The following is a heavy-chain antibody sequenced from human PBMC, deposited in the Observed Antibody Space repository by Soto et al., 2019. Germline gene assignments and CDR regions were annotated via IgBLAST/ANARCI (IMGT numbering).Heavy chain of an antibody. Sequence: QVELVQSGAEVKKPGSSVKVSCQASEDTFRNYAISWVRQAPGQGLEWMGGIIPIFGTANYAQKFQGRVTITADTSANTVYLELSSLRSEDTAVYFCARDWPDTYCGGDCPLGYYYHGMDVWSQGTAVTVSS. V-gene: IGHV1-69*06. CDR3: ARDWPDTYCGGDCPLGYYYHGMDV. CDR1: EDTFRNYA. CDR2: IIPIFGTA. J-gene: IGHJ6*02. D-gene: IGHD2-21*02.